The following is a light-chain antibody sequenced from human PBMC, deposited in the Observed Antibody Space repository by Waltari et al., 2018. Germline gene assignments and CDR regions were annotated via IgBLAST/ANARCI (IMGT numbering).Light chain of an antibody. J-gene: IGKJ4*01. V-gene: IGKV3-20*01. CDR1: QSVANRF. CDR2: DAS. CDR3: HQSGGSQRT. Sequence: NVLSQSPGTLSLSPGEGATLSCSASQSVANRFLAWYQQKPGQAPRLLIHDASIRATGVPDRFSGSGSGTDFTLTISRLEPEDFAVYYCHQSGGSQRTFGGGTKLEIK.